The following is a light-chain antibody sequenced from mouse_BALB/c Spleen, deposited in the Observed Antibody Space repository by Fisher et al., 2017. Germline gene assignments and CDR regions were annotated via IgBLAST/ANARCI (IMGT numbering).Light chain of an antibody. CDR2: STS. CDR3: QQWSSYPPWT. CDR1: SSVSY. Sequence: IVLTQTTAIMSASPGEKVTMTCSASSSVSYMHWYQQKSGTSPKLLIYSTSNLASGVPARFSGSGSGTSYSLTISRMEAEDAATYYCQQWSSYPPWTFGGGTKLEIK. V-gene: IGKV4-57*01. J-gene: IGKJ1*01.